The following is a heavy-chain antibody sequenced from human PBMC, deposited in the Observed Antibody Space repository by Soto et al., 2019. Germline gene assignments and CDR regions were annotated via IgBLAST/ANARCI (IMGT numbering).Heavy chain of an antibody. CDR1: GFTFSDYE. J-gene: IGHJ5*02. Sequence: GGSLRLSXAASGFTFSDYEMNWVRQAPGKGLEWVSYISLSGTTIHYADSVKGRFTISRDNAKNSVYLQMNSLRVGDTAIYYCAREGGFDWFYPWGQGTLVTVSS. CDR3: AREGGFDWFYP. CDR2: ISLSGTTI. V-gene: IGHV3-48*03.